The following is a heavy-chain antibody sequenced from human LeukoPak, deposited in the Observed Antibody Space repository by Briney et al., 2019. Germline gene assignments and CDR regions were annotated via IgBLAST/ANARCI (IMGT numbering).Heavy chain of an antibody. CDR1: GYTLTRYH. Sequence: ASVKVSCKSSGYTLTRYHMHWVRPAPAQGLAWVGLIHPNRDGTNYAQKFQGRVTMTRDTSIRTAYMELSRLRSDDTAVYYCARDWELESWGERTLGTVSS. CDR3: ARDWELES. V-gene: IGHV1-2*02. D-gene: IGHD1-26*01. CDR2: IHPNRDGT. J-gene: IGHJ5*02.